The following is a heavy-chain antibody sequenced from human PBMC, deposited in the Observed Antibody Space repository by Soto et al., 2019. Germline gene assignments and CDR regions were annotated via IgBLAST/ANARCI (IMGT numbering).Heavy chain of an antibody. CDR2: IKQDGRER. CDR3: ARDVGPITIFGEALSGYFDF. J-gene: IGHJ4*02. CDR1: GFSFATYW. D-gene: IGHD3-3*01. Sequence: GGSLRLSCAVSGFSFATYWMSWVRQAPGKGLGWLASIKQDGRERYYLDSVKGRFTISRDNAKDSLSLRMNSLRGEDTAFYYCARDVGPITIFGEALSGYFDFWGQGTLVTVSS. V-gene: IGHV3-7*03.